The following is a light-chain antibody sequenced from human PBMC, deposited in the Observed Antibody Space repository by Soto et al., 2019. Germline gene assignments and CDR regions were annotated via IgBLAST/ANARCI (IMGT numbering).Light chain of an antibody. J-gene: IGKJ1*01. V-gene: IGKV1-5*03. Sequence: DIQMTQSPSTLSGSVGDRVTITCRASQTISSWLAWYQQKPGKAPKLVIYKASTLKSGVPSRFSGSGSGTEFTLTISSLQPEDFATYYCLQHNSYPVTFGQGTKVDIK. CDR2: KAS. CDR1: QTISSW. CDR3: LQHNSYPVT.